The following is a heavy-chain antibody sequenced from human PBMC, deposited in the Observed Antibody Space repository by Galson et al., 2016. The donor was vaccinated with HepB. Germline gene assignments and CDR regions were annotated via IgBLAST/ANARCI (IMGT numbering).Heavy chain of an antibody. CDR3: VRHEHGSGGCDY. Sequence: SVKVSCKASGFPFSAYAIHWVRQAPGQSFEWMGWLSAGNGDTGYSPRFQGRLTLTRDASADIVYMDLSALRSEDTAVYYCVRHEHGSGGCDYWGQGTVITVSS. CDR2: LSAGNGDT. V-gene: IGHV1-3*01. J-gene: IGHJ4*02. CDR1: GFPFSAYA. D-gene: IGHD3-10*01.